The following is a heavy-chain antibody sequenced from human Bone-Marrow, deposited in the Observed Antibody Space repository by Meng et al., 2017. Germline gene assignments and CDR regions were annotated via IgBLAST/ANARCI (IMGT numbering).Heavy chain of an antibody. CDR1: GCTSSDYY. J-gene: IGHJ4*02. CDR2: ISSSGSTI. V-gene: IGHV3-11*01. D-gene: IGHD6-19*01. CDR3: ARISSGWLDY. Sequence: GESLKTSCAASGCTSSDYYMSWIRQAPGKGLEWVSYISSSGSTIYYADSVKGRFTISRDNAKNSLYLQMNSLRAEDTAVYYCARISSGWLDYWGQGNRVTGAS.